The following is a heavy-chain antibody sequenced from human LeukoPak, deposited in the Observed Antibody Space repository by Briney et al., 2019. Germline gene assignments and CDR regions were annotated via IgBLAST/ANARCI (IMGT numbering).Heavy chain of an antibody. CDR1: GYTFTSYY. CDR2: MNPNSGNT. D-gene: IGHD6-19*01. J-gene: IGHJ4*02. CDR3: ARDFEGSGHIDY. V-gene: IGHV1-8*02. Sequence: ASVKVSCKASGYTFTSYYMHWVRQAPGQGLEWMGWMNPNSGNTGYAQKFQGRVTMTTDTSTSTAYMELRSLRSDDTAVYYCARDFEGSGHIDYWGQGTLVTVSS.